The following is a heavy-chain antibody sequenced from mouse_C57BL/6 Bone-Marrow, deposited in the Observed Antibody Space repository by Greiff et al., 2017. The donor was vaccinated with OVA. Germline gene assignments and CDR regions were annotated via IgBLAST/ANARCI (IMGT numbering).Heavy chain of an antibody. Sequence: QVQLQQPGAELVRPGSSVKLSCKASGYTFTSYWMHWVKQRPIQGLEWIGNIDPSDSETHYNQKFKDKATLTVDKPSSTAYMQLSSLTSEDSAVYYCARAAQATWFAYWGQGTLVTVSA. CDR1: GYTFTSYW. V-gene: IGHV1-52*01. CDR2: IDPSDSET. D-gene: IGHD3-2*02. J-gene: IGHJ3*01. CDR3: ARAAQATWFAY.